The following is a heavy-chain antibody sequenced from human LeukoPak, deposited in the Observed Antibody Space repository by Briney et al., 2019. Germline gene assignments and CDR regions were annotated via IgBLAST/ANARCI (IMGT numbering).Heavy chain of an antibody. CDR2: INPSGGST. Sequence: ASVKVSCKASGYSFTSYYMHWVRQAPGQGLEWMGIINPSGGSTSYAQKFQGRVTMTRGMSTSTVCMELSSLRSDETAVYYCARDPRPGSRSYGGGRFDPWGQATLVTVSS. CDR3: ARDPRPGSRSYGGGRFDP. V-gene: IGHV1-46*01. CDR1: GYSFTSYY. J-gene: IGHJ5*02. D-gene: IGHD1-26*01.